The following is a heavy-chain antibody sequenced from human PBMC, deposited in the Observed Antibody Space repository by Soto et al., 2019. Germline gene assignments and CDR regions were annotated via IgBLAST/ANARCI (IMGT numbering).Heavy chain of an antibody. CDR1: GASINSTIYS. CDR2: VSYTGTT. Sequence: QVQLQESGPGLVKPSETLSLTCTVSGASINSTIYSWGWIRQPPGRGLEWIGTVSYTGTTYYNPSLKRRVTISVDTSKKQCSLKVNSVTAADTAVYYCARRTWYEFDYWGQGTLVTVSS. CDR3: ARRTWYEFDY. V-gene: IGHV4-39*01. D-gene: IGHD6-13*01. J-gene: IGHJ4*02.